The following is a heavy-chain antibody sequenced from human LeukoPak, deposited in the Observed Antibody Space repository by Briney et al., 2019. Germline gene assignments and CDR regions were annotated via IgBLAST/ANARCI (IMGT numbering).Heavy chain of an antibody. CDR2: ISAYNGNT. Sequence: ASVKVSCKASGYTFTSHGISWVRQAPGQGLEWMGWISAYNGNTNYAQKLQGRVTMTTDTSTSTAYMELRSLRSDDTAVYYCARELPRGYCSGGSCYGYWGQGTLVTVSS. D-gene: IGHD2-15*01. J-gene: IGHJ4*02. V-gene: IGHV1-18*01. CDR1: GYTFTSHG. CDR3: ARELPRGYCSGGSCYGY.